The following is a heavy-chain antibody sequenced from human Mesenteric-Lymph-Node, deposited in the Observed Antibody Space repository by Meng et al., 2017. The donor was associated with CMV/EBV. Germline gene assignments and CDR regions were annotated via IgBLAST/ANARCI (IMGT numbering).Heavy chain of an antibody. V-gene: IGHV3-7*01. CDR2: IKQDGSEK. D-gene: IGHD3-10*01. Sequence: GESLKISCAASRFTFSNSWMSWVRQAPGKGLEWVANIKQDGSEKHYVDSVKGRFTISRDNAKNSLYLQMNSLGPEDTAVYYCARVGTFYKDAMDVWGQGTTVTVSS. J-gene: IGHJ6*02. CDR1: RFTFSNSW. CDR3: ARVGTFYKDAMDV.